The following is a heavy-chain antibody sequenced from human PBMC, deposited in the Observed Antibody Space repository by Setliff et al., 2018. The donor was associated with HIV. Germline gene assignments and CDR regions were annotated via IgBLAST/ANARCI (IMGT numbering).Heavy chain of an antibody. V-gene: IGHV4-34*01. CDR3: ARGGLGVVGAIDY. J-gene: IGHJ4*02. CDR1: GGSFSGYY. CDR2: IIHSGGT. D-gene: IGHD2-15*01. Sequence: ASETLSLTCAVYGGSFSGYYWTWIRQPPGRGLEWIGEIIHSGGTNYNRSLKSRVTTSVDTSKNQFSLNLSSVTAADTAVYYCARGGLGVVGAIDYWSQGTLVTVSS.